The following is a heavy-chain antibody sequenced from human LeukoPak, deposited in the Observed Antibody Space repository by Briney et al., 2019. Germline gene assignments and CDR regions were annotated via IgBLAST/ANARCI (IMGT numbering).Heavy chain of an antibody. V-gene: IGHV4-31*03. Sequence: TSQTLSLTCTVSGGSISSGVYYWSWIRQHPGKGLEWIGYIYYSGSTYYNPSHKSRVTISVDTSKNQFSLKLSSVTAADTAVYYCARDAHLLNSGYDYWGQGTLVTVSS. CDR2: IYYSGST. D-gene: IGHD5-12*01. CDR1: GGSISSGVYY. CDR3: ARDAHLLNSGYDY. J-gene: IGHJ4*02.